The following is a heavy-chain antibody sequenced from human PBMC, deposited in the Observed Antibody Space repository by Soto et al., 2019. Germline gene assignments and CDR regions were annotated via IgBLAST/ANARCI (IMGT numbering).Heavy chain of an antibody. CDR3: AAKGQQHLGYYNGMDV. Sequence: SVKVSCKASGFTFTSSAVQWVRQARGQRLEWIGWIVVGSGNTIYAQKFQERVTITRDLSTSTAYMELSSLRSEDTAVYFCAAKGQQHLGYYNGMDVWGQGTTVTVSS. J-gene: IGHJ6*02. CDR1: GFTFTSSA. V-gene: IGHV1-58*01. CDR2: IVVGSGNT. D-gene: IGHD6-13*01.